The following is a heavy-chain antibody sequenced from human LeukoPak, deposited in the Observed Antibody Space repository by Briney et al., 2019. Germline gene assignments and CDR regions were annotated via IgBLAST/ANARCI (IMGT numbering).Heavy chain of an antibody. CDR1: GGTFSSYA. J-gene: IGHJ4*02. CDR2: IIPIFGTA. CDR3: ARGPYDSSGYPNFDY. V-gene: IGHV1-69*13. D-gene: IGHD3-22*01. Sequence: ASVKVSSKASGGTFSSYAISWVRQAPGQGLEWMGGIIPIFGTANYAQKFQGRVTITADESTSTAYMELSSLRSEDTAVYYCARGPYDSSGYPNFDYWGQGTLVTVSS.